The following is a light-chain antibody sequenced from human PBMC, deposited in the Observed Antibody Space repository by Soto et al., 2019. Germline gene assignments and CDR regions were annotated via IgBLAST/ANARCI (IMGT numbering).Light chain of an antibody. CDR1: QSISSW. V-gene: IGKV1-5*01. CDR2: DVS. CDR3: QQYSTFWT. Sequence: DIQMTQSPSSLSASVGDRVTITCRASQSISSWLAWYQQKPGKAPKLLIYDVSSLESGVPSRFSGSGSGTEFTLTISSLQPDDSATYYCQQYSTFWTFGQGTKVDI. J-gene: IGKJ1*01.